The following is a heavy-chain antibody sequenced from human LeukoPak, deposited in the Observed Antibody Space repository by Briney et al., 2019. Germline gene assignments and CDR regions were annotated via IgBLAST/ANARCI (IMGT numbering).Heavy chain of an antibody. CDR3: TRGTAVAGTDY. D-gene: IGHD6-19*01. CDR1: GFTFRSYW. CDR2: INSDGSST. Sequence: GGSLRLSCGASGFTFRSYWMHWVRQAPGKGLVWVSRINSDGSSTSYADSVKGRFTISRDNAKNTLYLQMNSLRDEDTAVYYCTRGTAVAGTDYWGQGILVTVSS. J-gene: IGHJ4*02. V-gene: IGHV3-74*01.